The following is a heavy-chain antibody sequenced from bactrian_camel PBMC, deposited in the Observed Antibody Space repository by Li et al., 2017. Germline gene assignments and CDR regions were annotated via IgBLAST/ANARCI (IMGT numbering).Heavy chain of an antibody. J-gene: IGHJ4*01. D-gene: IGHD3*01. Sequence: VESGGGSVQAGGSLRLSCVASGYSSVTHCVGWFREAPGKLREGVASIRDGGATTHYDSSVKGRFTVSRDNAKNTVYLQMNSLKPEDTAMYYCARGTAYLEYRGQGTQVTVS. CDR3: ARGTAYLEY. V-gene: IGHV3S63*01. CDR2: IRDGGATT. CDR1: GYSSVTHC.